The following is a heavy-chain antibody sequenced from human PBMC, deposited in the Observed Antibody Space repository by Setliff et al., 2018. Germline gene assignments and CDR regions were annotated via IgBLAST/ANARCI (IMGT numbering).Heavy chain of an antibody. D-gene: IGHD2-15*01. Sequence: SETLSLTCTVSDDSFTSSRYYWGWIRQAPGSGLEWIGSISYSGTPYYNASVESRVTISIDTSRNQFLLELRSVTVADTATYYCVRPGGTTVVARHFDYWGSGILVTVSS. CDR2: ISYSGTP. V-gene: IGHV4-39*01. J-gene: IGHJ4*01. CDR3: VRPGGTTVVARHFDY. CDR1: DDSFTSSRYY.